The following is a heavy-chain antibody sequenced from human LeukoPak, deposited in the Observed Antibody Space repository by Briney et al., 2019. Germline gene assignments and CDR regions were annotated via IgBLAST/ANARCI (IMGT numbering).Heavy chain of an antibody. D-gene: IGHD2-15*01. V-gene: IGHV4-61*02. J-gene: IGHJ6*03. CDR3: ARDRPFWGCSGGSCYYMDV. CDR1: GGSISSGDYY. CDR2: IYSTGST. Sequence: PSETLSLTCTASGGSISSGDYYWSWIRQPAGKGLEWIGRIYSTGSTSYNPSLKSRVIISRDTSKNQFSLKLRAVTAADSAVYYCARDRPFWGCSGGSCYYMDVWGKGTTVTVSS.